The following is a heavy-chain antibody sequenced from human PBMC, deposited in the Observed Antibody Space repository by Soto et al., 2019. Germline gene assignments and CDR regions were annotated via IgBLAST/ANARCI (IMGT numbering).Heavy chain of an antibody. D-gene: IGHD1-1*01. Sequence: SETLSLTCTVSGGSISSYYWSWIRQPPGKGLEWIGYIYYSGSTNYNPSLKSRVTISVDTSKNQFSLKLSSVTAADTAVYYCARDIWYNWNDVHWFYFWGQGTLVPVSS. J-gene: IGHJ5*01. V-gene: IGHV4-59*01. CDR3: ARDIWYNWNDVHWFYF. CDR1: GGSISSYY. CDR2: IYYSGST.